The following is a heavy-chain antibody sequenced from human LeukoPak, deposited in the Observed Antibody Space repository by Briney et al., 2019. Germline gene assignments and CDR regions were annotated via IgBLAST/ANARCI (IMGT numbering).Heavy chain of an antibody. Sequence: SGGSLRLSCAASGFTFSSYAMNWVRQAPGKGLEWVAVISYDGSNKYYADSVKGRFTISRDNYKNTLYLIMNSLRAEDTAVYYCAKEYGDTAMANWGQGTLVTVSS. CDR1: GFTFSSYA. J-gene: IGHJ4*02. V-gene: IGHV3-30*18. CDR3: AKEYGDTAMAN. D-gene: IGHD5-18*01. CDR2: ISYDGSNK.